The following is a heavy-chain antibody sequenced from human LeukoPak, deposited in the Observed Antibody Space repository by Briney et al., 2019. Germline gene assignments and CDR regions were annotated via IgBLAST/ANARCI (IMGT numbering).Heavy chain of an antibody. J-gene: IGHJ4*02. D-gene: IGHD3-22*01. CDR1: GITLSNYG. CDR2: MSGSGGGT. Sequence: GGSLRLSCAVSGITLSNYGMSWVRKAPGKGLEWVAGMSGSGGGTNYADSVKGRFAVSRDNSKNTLYLQMKSLRAEDTAVYFCAKRGVVIRVILVGFYKEAYYFDSWGQGALVTVSS. V-gene: IGHV3-23*01. CDR3: AKRGVVIRVILVGFYKEAYYFDS.